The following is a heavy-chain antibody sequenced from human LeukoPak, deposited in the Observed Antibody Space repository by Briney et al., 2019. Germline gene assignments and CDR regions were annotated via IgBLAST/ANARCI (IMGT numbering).Heavy chain of an antibody. V-gene: IGHV3-23*01. J-gene: IGHJ4*01. D-gene: IGHD1-14*01. CDR2: ISNSGGST. CDR3: AKDLRISPLYYFDY. Sequence: GGSLRLSCAASGFTFSSYAMSWVRQAPGKGLEWVSAISNSGGSTYYADSVKGRFTISRDNSRNTLYLQMNSLRAEDTAVYYCAKDLRISPLYYFDYWGHGTLVSVSS. CDR1: GFTFSSYA.